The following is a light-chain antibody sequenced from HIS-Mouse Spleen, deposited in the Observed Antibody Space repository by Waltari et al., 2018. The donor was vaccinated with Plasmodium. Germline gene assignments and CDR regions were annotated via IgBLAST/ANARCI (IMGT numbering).Light chain of an antibody. Sequence: DIQMTQSPSTLSASVGDRVTITCRASESISSWLAWYQQKPGKAPKLLIYKASSLESGVPSRFSGSGSGTEFTLTISSLQPDEFATYYCQQYNSYSWTSGQGTKVEIK. CDR2: KAS. CDR3: QQYNSYSWT. V-gene: IGKV1-5*03. CDR1: ESISSW. J-gene: IGKJ1*01.